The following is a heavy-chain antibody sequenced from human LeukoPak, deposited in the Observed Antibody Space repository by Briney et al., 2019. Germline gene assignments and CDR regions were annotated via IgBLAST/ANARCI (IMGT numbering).Heavy chain of an antibody. CDR3: ARARTAMVAYGMYV. V-gene: IGHV3-33*01. D-gene: IGHD5-18*01. CDR1: GFTFSSYG. J-gene: IGHJ6*02. CDR2: IWYDGSNK. Sequence: GGSLRLSCAASGFTFSSYGMHWVRQAPGKGLEWVAVIWYDGSNKYYADSVKGRFTISRDNSKNTLYLQMNSLRAEDSAVYYCARARTAMVAYGMYVWGQGTTVTVSS.